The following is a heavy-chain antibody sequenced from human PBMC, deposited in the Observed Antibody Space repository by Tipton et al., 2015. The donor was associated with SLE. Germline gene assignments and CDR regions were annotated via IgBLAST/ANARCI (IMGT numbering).Heavy chain of an antibody. CDR3: ARDPGMSRYLDGGYFDY. V-gene: IGHV4-31*02. Sequence: GLVKPSETLSLTCSVSGGSISSRSHYWSWLRQLPGKGLEWIGYLYYSGSTEYNPSLKSRVTISIDSSKSQLSLNLRSVTAADTAVYYCARDPGMSRYLDGGYFDYWGRGTQVTVSS. D-gene: IGHD3-9*01. CDR1: GGSISSRSHY. J-gene: IGHJ4*02. CDR2: LYYSGST.